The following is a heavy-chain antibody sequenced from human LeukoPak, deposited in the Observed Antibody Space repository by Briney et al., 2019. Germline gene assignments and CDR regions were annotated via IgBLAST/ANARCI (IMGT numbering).Heavy chain of an antibody. J-gene: IGHJ5*02. CDR3: ARLSSLANIAARGRTWFDP. V-gene: IGHV4-61*09. Sequence: SETLSLTCTVSGGSISSGSYYWSWIRQPAGKGLEWIGHIYTSGSTNYNPSLKSRVTISVDTSKNQFSLKLTSVTAADTAVYFCARLSSLANIAARGRTWFDPWGQGSLVTVSS. D-gene: IGHD6-6*01. CDR2: IYTSGST. CDR1: GGSISSGSYY.